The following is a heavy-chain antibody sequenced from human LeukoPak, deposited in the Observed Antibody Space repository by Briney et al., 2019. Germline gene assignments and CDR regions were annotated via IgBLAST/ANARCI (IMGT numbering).Heavy chain of an antibody. CDR2: VDHTGST. V-gene: IGHV4-59*01. CDR1: DDSITMYY. J-gene: IGHJ6*03. Sequence: KASETLSLTCTVSDDSITMYYWTWIRQPPGKGLEWIGYVDHTGSTKFNPSLNGRVSISRDTSNNFFSLRLRSVTAAATAVYFCARGRVSSSTWYSTYYYFFYMDFWGKGTTVTVSS. CDR3: ARGRVSSSTWYSTYYYFFYMDF. D-gene: IGHD4-11*01.